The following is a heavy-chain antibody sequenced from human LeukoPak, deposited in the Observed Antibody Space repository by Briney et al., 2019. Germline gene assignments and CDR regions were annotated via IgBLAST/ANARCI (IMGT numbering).Heavy chain of an antibody. CDR3: AKDTRYYYDSSGYYID. V-gene: IGHV3-21*01. CDR2: ISSSSSYI. J-gene: IGHJ4*02. Sequence: GGSLRLSCAASGFTFSSYSMNWVRQAPGKGLEWVSSISSSSSYIYYADSVKGRFTISRDNAKNSLYLQMNSLRAEDTAVYYCAKDTRYYYDSSGYYIDWGQGTLVTVSS. D-gene: IGHD3-22*01. CDR1: GFTFSSYS.